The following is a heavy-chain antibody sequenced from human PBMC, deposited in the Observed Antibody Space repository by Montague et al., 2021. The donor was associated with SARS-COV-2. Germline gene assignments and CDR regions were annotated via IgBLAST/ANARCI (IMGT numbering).Heavy chain of an antibody. Sequence: PALVTPTQTLTLTCTFSGFSLSTPNVGVAWIRQPPGKALEWLAVXSSXRAKRYSPSLQWRLTITKDTSRNPVVVSLTNVDPLDTATYYCAHLIRYYDIFTGIPFDDWGQGTQVTVAS. J-gene: IGHJ4*02. CDR2: XSSXRAK. V-gene: IGHV2-5*01. D-gene: IGHD3-9*01. CDR3: AHLIRYYDIFTGIPFDD. CDR1: GFSLSTPNVG.